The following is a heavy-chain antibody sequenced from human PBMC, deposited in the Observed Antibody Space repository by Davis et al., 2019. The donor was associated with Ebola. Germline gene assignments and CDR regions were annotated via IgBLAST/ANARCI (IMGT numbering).Heavy chain of an antibody. CDR3: ARVMTTVTTGWFDP. V-gene: IGHV3-7*04. CDR1: GFTFSSYW. J-gene: IGHJ5*02. Sequence: GESLKISCAASGFTFSSYWMTWVRQAPGEGLEWVANVNQDGSEKYYVDSVKGRFTISRDNAKNSLYLQMNSLRAEDTAVYYCARVMTTVTTGWFDPWGQGTLVTVSS. CDR2: VNQDGSEK. D-gene: IGHD4-17*01.